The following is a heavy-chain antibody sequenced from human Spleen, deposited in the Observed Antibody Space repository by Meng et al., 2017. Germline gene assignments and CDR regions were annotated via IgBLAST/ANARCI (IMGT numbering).Heavy chain of an antibody. Sequence: QVRLVQSGSELKKPGASVKLSCKASGYTFTTYNLHWVRQAPGQGLEWMGWINTESGSPRSAQGFTGRFVFSLDTSVSTAYLDISSLKADDTAVYFCARGPRGGWFDHWGQGTLVTVSS. CDR1: GYTFTTYN. D-gene: IGHD2-15*01. V-gene: IGHV7-4-1*02. CDR3: ARGPRGGWFDH. J-gene: IGHJ5*02. CDR2: INTESGSP.